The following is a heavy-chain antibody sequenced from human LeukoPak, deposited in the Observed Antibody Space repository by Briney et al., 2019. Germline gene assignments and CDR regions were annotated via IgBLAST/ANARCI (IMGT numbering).Heavy chain of an antibody. Sequence: SETLSLTCTVSGGSISSYYWSWIRQPPGKGLEWVGYIYYSGSTNYNPSLKSRVTISVDTSKNQFSLKLSSVTAADTAVYYCARYIAAAGTFDYWGQGTLVTVSS. CDR3: ARYIAAAGTFDY. V-gene: IGHV4-59*08. D-gene: IGHD6-13*01. J-gene: IGHJ4*02. CDR1: GGSISSYY. CDR2: IYYSGST.